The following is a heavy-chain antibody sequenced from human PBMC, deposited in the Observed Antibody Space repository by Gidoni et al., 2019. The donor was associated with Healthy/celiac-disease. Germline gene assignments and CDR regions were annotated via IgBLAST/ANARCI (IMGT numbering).Heavy chain of an antibody. D-gene: IGHD3-22*01. J-gene: IGHJ4*02. CDR3: ARDRGNYYDSSGQLQNTYYFDY. CDR2: ISYDGSNK. CDR1: GFTFSSYA. Sequence: QVQLVESGGGVVQPGRSLRLSCAASGFTFSSYAMHWVRQAPGKGLEWVAVISYDGSNKYYADSVKGRFTISRENSKNTLYLQMNSLRAEDTAVYYCARDRGNYYDSSGQLQNTYYFDYWGQGTLVTVSS. V-gene: IGHV3-30-3*01.